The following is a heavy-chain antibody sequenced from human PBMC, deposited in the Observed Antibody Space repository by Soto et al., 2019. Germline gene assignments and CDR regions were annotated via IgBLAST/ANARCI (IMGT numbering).Heavy chain of an antibody. D-gene: IGHD2-15*01. J-gene: IGHJ4*02. CDR1: GYPFSAFD. Sequence: GASVKVSCKASGYPFSAFDINWVRQAGGQGLEWMGWMNPDSGDTAFAQGFQDRITMTRSTSISTAYMELSRLTSDDTAVYFCVRQPGGVATPGDDYWGQGTLVTVSS. CDR2: MNPDSGDT. CDR3: VRQPGGVATPGDDY. V-gene: IGHV1-8*01.